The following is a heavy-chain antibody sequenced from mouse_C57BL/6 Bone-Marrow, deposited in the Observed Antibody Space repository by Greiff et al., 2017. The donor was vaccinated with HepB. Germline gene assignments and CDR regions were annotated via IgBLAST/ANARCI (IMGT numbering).Heavy chain of an antibody. CDR1: GYTFTSYG. Sequence: VKLMESGAELARPGASVKLSCKASGYTFTSYGISWVKQRTGQGLEWIGEIYPRSGNTYSNEKFKGKATLTADKSSSTAYMELRSLTSEDSAVYFCARSGYWGQGTTLTVSS. D-gene: IGHD3-2*02. V-gene: IGHV1-81*01. J-gene: IGHJ2*01. CDR3: ARSGY. CDR2: IYPRSGNT.